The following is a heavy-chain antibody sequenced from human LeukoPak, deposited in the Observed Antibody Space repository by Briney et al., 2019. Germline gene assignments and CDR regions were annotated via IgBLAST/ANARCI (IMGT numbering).Heavy chain of an antibody. V-gene: IGHV4-61*05. CDR2: IYYSGST. Sequence: SETLSLTCTVSGGSISSSSYYWSWIRQPPGKGLEWIGYIYYSGSTNYNPSLKSRVTTSVDTSKNQFSLKLSSVTAADTAVYYCARHSVTPGTEYAFDIWGQGTMVTVSS. CDR1: GGSISSSSYY. CDR3: ARHSVTPGTEYAFDI. D-gene: IGHD5/OR15-5a*01. J-gene: IGHJ3*02.